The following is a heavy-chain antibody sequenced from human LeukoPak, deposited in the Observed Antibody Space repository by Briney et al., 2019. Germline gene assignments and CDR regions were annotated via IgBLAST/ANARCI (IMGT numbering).Heavy chain of an antibody. CDR2: IYYSRST. J-gene: IGHJ4*02. Sequence: SETLSLTRTLSGGSLSSYYWSWIRQPPGKGLEWIGYIYYSRSTNYNPSLKSRATISVDTSNNQFSLKLSSVTAGDPVVYYCTRVGRSCSGGRCYHLDYWGQGTLVTASS. V-gene: IGHV4-59*01. CDR3: TRVGRSCSGGRCYHLDY. D-gene: IGHD2-15*01. CDR1: GGSLSSYY.